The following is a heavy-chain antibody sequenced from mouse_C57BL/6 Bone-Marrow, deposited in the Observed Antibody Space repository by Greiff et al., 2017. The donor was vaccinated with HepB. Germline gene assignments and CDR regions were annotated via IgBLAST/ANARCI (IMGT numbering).Heavy chain of an antibody. CDR3: ARDHYYGSSYAMDY. V-gene: IGHV2-2*01. CDR2: IWSGGST. D-gene: IGHD1-1*01. CDR1: GFSLTSYG. Sequence: QVQLKESGPGLVQPSQSLSITCTVSGFSLTSYGVHWVRQSPGKGLEWLGVIWSGGSTDYNAAFISRLSISKDNSKCQVFFKMNSLQADDTSIYYCARDHYYGSSYAMDYWGQGTSVTVSS. J-gene: IGHJ4*01.